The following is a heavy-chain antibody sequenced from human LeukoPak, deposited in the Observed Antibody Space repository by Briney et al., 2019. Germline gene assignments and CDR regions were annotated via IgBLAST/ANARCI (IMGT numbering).Heavy chain of an antibody. V-gene: IGHV3-30*03. Sequence: GGSLRLSCAASGFTFSSYGMHWVRQAPGKGLEWVAVISYDGSNKYYADSVKGRITISRDNSKNTLYLQMNSLRAEDTAVYYCARDLTGSGYDIWGQGTMVTVSS. J-gene: IGHJ3*02. CDR2: ISYDGSNK. CDR1: GFTFSSYG. D-gene: IGHD1-20*01. CDR3: ARDLTGSGYDI.